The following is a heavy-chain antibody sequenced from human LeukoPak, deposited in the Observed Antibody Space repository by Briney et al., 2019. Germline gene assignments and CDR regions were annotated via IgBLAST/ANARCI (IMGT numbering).Heavy chain of an antibody. V-gene: IGHV3-53*01. J-gene: IGHJ6*02. CDR1: GFTGSSNY. CDR3: ARDREDYYYYYGMDV. CDR2: IYSGGST. Sequence: GGSLRLPCAASGFTGSSNYMSWVRQAPGKGLVWVSVIYSGGSTYYADSVKGRFTISRDNSKNTLYLQMNSLRAEDTAVYYCARDREDYYYYYGMDVWGQGTTVTVSS.